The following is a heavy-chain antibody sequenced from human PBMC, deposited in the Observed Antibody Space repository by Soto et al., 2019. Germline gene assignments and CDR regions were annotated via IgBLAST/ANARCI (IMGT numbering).Heavy chain of an antibody. J-gene: IGHJ4*02. CDR2: ISNSGGST. CDR1: GFTFSGYA. CDR3: LMGNFFDY. D-gene: IGHD7-27*01. Sequence: PGGSLRLSCAASGFTFSGYAMSWVRQAPGKGLEWVSTISNSGGSTWYAESVKGRFTISRDNSKNTLDLQMNSLIAEDTAVYYCLMGNFFDYWGQGTLVTVSS. V-gene: IGHV3-23*01.